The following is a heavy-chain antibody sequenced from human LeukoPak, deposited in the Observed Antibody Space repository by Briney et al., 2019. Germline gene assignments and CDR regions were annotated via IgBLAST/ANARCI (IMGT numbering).Heavy chain of an antibody. J-gene: IGHJ3*02. Sequence: SETLSLTCAVYGGSFSGYYWSWIRQPPGKGLEWIGEINYSGSTNYNPSLKSRVTISVDTSKNQFSLKLSSVTAADTAVYYCAGIRPQTLRYFDWYHAFDIWGQGTMVTVSS. D-gene: IGHD3-9*01. CDR3: AGIRPQTLRYFDWYHAFDI. CDR2: INYSGST. CDR1: GGSFSGYY. V-gene: IGHV4-34*01.